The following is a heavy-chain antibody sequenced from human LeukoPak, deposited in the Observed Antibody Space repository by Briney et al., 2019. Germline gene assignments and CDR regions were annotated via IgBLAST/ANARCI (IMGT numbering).Heavy chain of an antibody. CDR1: GASFSGYY. Sequence: SETLSLTCAVYGASFSGYYWGWIRQPPAKGLEWIGEINHSGSTNYNPSLKSRVTISVDTSRPQFSLRLTSVTAADTAVYYCARRRSLGGPIDYWGQGALVTVSS. D-gene: IGHD3-16*01. CDR3: ARRRSLGGPIDY. CDR2: INHSGST. J-gene: IGHJ4*02. V-gene: IGHV4-34*01.